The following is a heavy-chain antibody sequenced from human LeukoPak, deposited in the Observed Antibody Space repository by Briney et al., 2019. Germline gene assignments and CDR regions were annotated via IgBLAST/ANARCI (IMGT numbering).Heavy chain of an antibody. Sequence: ASVTVSCKASGYTFTSYDINWVRQAAGQGLEWMGWMNPNSGNTGYAQKFQGRVTMTRNTSISTAYMELSSLRSEDTAVYYCARGSDWPGDYFDYWGQGTLVTVSS. J-gene: IGHJ4*02. V-gene: IGHV1-8*01. D-gene: IGHD3-9*01. CDR2: MNPNSGNT. CDR3: ARGSDWPGDYFDY. CDR1: GYTFTSYD.